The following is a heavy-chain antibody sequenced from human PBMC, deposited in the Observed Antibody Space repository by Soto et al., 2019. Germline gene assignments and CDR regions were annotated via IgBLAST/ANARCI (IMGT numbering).Heavy chain of an antibody. CDR1: GFPFAPST. CDR2: ISVSVGST. V-gene: IGHV3-23*01. CDR3: AKRDVPHSTSNAYFYDH. D-gene: IGHD2-21*02. J-gene: IGHJ4*02. Sequence: GGSLRNSCGVSGFPFAPSTMSWVRQTPGKGLEWVSTISVSVGSTYSADSVQGRFTVSSDISDNTLFLRMTSLTADDTAVYFCAKRDVPHSTSNAYFYDHWGRGVLVTVSS.